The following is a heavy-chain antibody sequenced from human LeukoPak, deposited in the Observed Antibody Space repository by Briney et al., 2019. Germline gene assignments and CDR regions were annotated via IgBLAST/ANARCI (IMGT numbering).Heavy chain of an antibody. CDR1: GGSNSSGGYY. J-gene: IGHJ4*02. CDR3: ARARIGTAVVDY. V-gene: IGHV4-31*03. Sequence: SQTLSLTCTVSGGSNSSGGYYWSWIRQHPGKGLGWIGYIYYSGNTYYNPSLKSRVTISEDTSKNQFSLKLTSVTAADTAVYYCARARIGTAVVDYWGQGTLVTVSS. D-gene: IGHD5-18*01. CDR2: IYYSGNT.